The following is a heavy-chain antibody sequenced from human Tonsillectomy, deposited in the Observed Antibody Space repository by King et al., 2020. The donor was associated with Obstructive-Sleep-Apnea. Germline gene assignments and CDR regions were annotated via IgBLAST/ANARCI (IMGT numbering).Heavy chain of an antibody. D-gene: IGHD6-13*01. CDR2: IYYSGST. CDR1: GGSISSYY. Sequence: LQLQESGPGLVKPSETLSLTCTVSGGSISSYYWSWIRQPPGKGLEWIGYIYYSGSTNYNPSLKSRVTISVDTSKNQFSLKLSSVTAADTAVYYCARQIAAAAYIDYWGQGTLVTVSS. J-gene: IGHJ4*02. CDR3: ARQIAAAAYIDY. V-gene: IGHV4-59*08.